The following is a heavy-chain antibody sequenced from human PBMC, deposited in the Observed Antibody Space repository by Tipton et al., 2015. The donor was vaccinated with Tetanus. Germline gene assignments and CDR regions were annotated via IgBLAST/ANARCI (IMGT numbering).Heavy chain of an antibody. J-gene: IGHJ5*02. D-gene: IGHD6-13*01. CDR1: GGSISSGGYY. CDR2: IYYSGST. CDR3: ARVGSSWDLNWFDP. V-gene: IGHV4-31*03. Sequence: TLSLTCTVSGGSISSGGYYWSWIRQHPGKGLEWIGYIYYSGSTYYNPSLKSRVTISVDKSKNQFSLKLSSVTAADTAVYYCARVGSSWDLNWFDPWGQGTLVTVSS.